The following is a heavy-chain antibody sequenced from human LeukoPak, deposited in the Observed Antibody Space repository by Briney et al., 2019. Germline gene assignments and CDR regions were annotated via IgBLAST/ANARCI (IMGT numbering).Heavy chain of an antibody. D-gene: IGHD3-3*01. CDR2: IKQDGSET. J-gene: IGHJ4*02. CDR1: GFSFSNSW. V-gene: IGHV3-7*01. CDR3: ARDRSISGVVTIDF. Sequence: GGSLRLSCAASGFSFSNSWMTWVRQSPGKGLEWVANIKQDGSETYYVDSVMGRFTISRLNAKNSVYLQMSSLRAEDTAVYYCARDRSISGVVTIDFWGQGTLVTVSS.